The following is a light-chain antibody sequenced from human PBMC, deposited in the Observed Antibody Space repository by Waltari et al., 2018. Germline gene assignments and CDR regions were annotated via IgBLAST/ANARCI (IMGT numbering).Light chain of an antibody. J-gene: IGLJ2*01. CDR2: KDR. CDR1: ALTNQY. CDR3: QSTDSSGTDVV. Sequence: SYKLTQPYSVSVSPGQTARITCSGDALTNQYVHWYQQKPGQAPVILISKDREGPAGVPERFSGSSSGAIVTLTITGVQAEDEADYYCQSTDSSGTDVVFGGGTKLNVL. V-gene: IGLV3-25*03.